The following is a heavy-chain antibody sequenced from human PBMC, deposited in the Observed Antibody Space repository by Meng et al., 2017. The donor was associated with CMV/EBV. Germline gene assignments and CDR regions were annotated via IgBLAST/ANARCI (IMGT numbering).Heavy chain of an antibody. J-gene: IGHJ4*02. CDR2: IWYDGSNK. CDR3: AKERGWELLGLFDY. Sequence: GGSLRLSCAASGFTSSSYGMHWVRQAPGKGLEWVAVIWYDGSNKYYADSVKGRFTISRDNSKNTLYLQMNSLRAEDTAVYYCAKERGWELLGLFDYWGQGTLVTVSS. V-gene: IGHV3-30*02. D-gene: IGHD1-26*01. CDR1: GFTSSSYG.